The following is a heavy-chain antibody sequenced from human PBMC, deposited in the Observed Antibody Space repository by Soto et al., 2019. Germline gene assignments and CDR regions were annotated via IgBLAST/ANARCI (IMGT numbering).Heavy chain of an antibody. Sequence: GESLKISCKGSGYSFTNYWIGWVGQMPGKGLEWMGIIYPGDSDTRYSPSFQGQVTISADKSISTAYLQWSSLKASDTAMYYCARRDSSGYYYTAEYFQHWGQGTLVTVSS. CDR2: IYPGDSDT. CDR1: GYSFTNYW. J-gene: IGHJ1*01. D-gene: IGHD3-22*01. CDR3: ARRDSSGYYYTAEYFQH. V-gene: IGHV5-51*01.